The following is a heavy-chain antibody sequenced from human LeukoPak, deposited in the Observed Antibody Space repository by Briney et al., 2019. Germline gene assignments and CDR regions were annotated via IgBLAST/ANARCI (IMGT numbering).Heavy chain of an antibody. D-gene: IGHD6-19*01. CDR2: TFYRFKWYN. Sequence: SQTLSLTCAISGDTVSSNCAAWNWLRQSPSRGLDWLGRTFYRFKWYNDYAVSMKSRITINPDTSKNQFSRNLKSAAPEDTAGYCCAKRPTERSGWNIDYWGQGTLVTVSS. CDR1: GDTVSSNCAA. J-gene: IGHJ4*02. CDR3: AKRPTERSGWNIDY. V-gene: IGHV6-1*01.